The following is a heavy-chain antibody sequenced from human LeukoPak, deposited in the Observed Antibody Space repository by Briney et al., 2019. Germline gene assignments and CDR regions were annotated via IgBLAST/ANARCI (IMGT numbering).Heavy chain of an antibody. V-gene: IGHV3-30*18. D-gene: IGHD2-21*02. CDR2: ISYDGSNK. CDR1: GFTFSSYG. J-gene: IGHJ4*02. Sequence: RGSLRLSCAASGFTFSSYGMHWVRQAPGQGLEWVAVISYDGSNKYYADSVKGRFTISRDNSKNTLYLQMNSLRAEDTAVYYCAKDLHTRAYCGGDCYSGFDYGGQGTLVTVSS. CDR3: AKDLHTRAYCGGDCYSGFDY.